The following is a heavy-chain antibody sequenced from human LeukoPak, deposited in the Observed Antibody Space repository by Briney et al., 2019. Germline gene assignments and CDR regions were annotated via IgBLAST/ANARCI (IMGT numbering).Heavy chain of an antibody. J-gene: IGHJ4*02. CDR2: IYYSGST. D-gene: IGHD3-10*01. CDR3: ARSSGGVIDY. CDR1: GGSISSYY. Sequence: PSETLSLTCTVSGGSISSYYWSWIRQPPGKGLEWIGYIYYSGSTNYNPSLKSRVTISVDTSKNQFSLKLSSVTAADTAVYYCARSSGGVIDYWGQGTLVTVAS. V-gene: IGHV4-59*01.